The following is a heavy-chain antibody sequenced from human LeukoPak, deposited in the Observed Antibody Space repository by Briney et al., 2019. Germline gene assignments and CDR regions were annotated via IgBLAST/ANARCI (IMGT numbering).Heavy chain of an antibody. V-gene: IGHV4-39*01. CDR1: GGSINSNNYY. D-gene: IGHD3-3*01. Sequence: SETLSLTCTVSGGSINSNNYYWGWIRQPPGKGLEWIGSIYSSGSAYYNPSLKSRVTISVDTSKNQFSLRLSSVTAADTAVYYCQSRYLEWLLEYWGQGTLVTVSP. J-gene: IGHJ4*02. CDR2: IYSSGSA. CDR3: QSRYLEWLLEY.